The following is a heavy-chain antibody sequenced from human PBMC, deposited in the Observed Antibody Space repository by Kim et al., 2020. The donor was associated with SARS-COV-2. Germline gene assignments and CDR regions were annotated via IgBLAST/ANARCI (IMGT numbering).Heavy chain of an antibody. V-gene: IGHV3-30*18. J-gene: IGHJ6*02. CDR1: GFTFSSYG. Sequence: GGSLRLSCAASGFTFSSYGMHWVRQAPGKGLEWVAVISYDGSNKYYADSVKGRFTISSDNSKNTLYLQMNSLRAEDTAVYYCAKDLSVTAPSLCYYYYYGMDVWGQGTKFTVS. D-gene: IGHD2-21*02. CDR3: AKDLSVTAPSLCYYYYYGMDV. CDR2: ISYDGSNK.